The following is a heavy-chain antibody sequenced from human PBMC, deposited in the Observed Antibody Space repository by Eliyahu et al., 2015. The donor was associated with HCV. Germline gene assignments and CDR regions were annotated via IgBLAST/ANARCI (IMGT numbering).Heavy chain of an antibody. CDR3: ATSTVYYGMDV. Sequence: QVQLQQWGAGLLKPSATLSLTCAVYGGSFSRYSWSWIRQPPGKGLEWIGEINHTGSTNYNPSLKSRVTISVDTSKNQVSLKLRSVTAADTAVYYCATSTVYYGMDVWGQGTTVSVSS. V-gene: IGHV4-34*01. D-gene: IGHD4-17*01. J-gene: IGHJ6*02. CDR2: INHTGST. CDR1: GGSFSRYS.